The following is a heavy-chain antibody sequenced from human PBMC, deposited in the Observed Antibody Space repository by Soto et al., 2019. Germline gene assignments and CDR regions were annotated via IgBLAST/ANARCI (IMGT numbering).Heavy chain of an antibody. CDR3: AREPLAHSYFDL. J-gene: IGHJ4*02. Sequence: SETLSLTCTVSGGSIGGYYWSWIRQPAGKGLEWIGRMYNSERTNYNTSLKSRVTMSMDTSKNQFSLRLTSVTAADTAVYFCAREPLAHSYFDLWGQGTLVTVSS. CDR2: MYNSERT. CDR1: GGSIGGYY. V-gene: IGHV4-4*07.